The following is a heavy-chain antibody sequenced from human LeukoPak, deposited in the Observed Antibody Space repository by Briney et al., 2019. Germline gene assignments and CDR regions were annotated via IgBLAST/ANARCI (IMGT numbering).Heavy chain of an antibody. Sequence: PGRSLRLSCAASGFTFSSYGMHWVCQAPGKGLEWVAVISYDGSNKYYADSVKGRFTISRDNSKNTLSLQMNSLRAEDTAVYYCAKDLRGYTYGPNVDYWGQGTLVTVSS. D-gene: IGHD5-18*01. J-gene: IGHJ4*02. CDR1: GFTFSSYG. CDR2: ISYDGSNK. V-gene: IGHV3-30*18. CDR3: AKDLRGYTYGPNVDY.